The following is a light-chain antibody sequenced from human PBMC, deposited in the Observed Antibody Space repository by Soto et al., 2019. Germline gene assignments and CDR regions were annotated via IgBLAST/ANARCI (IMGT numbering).Light chain of an antibody. CDR2: AVS. V-gene: IGLV2-11*01. Sequence: QSVLTQPRSVSGSPGQSVTISCTGTSSPVGGYHYVSWYQQFPGKAPKLMIYAVSQRPSGVPDRFSGSESGNTASLTISGLQAEDEVDYYCCSYAGRYTDVFGTGTKVTVL. CDR1: SSPVGGYHY. J-gene: IGLJ1*01. CDR3: CSYAGRYTDV.